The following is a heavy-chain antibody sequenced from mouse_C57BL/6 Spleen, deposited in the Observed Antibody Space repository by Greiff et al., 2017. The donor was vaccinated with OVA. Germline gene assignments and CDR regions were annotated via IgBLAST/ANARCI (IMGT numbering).Heavy chain of an antibody. D-gene: IGHD2-1*01. CDR1: GYTFTDYE. V-gene: IGHV1-15*01. Sequence: VQLQQSGAELVRPGASVTLSCKASGYTFTDYEMHWVKQTPVHGLEWIGAIDPETGGTAYNQKFKGKAILTADKSSSTAYMELHSLTSEDSAVYYCTRGVTLDYWGQGTTLTVSS. CDR2: IDPETGGT. J-gene: IGHJ2*01. CDR3: TRGVTLDY.